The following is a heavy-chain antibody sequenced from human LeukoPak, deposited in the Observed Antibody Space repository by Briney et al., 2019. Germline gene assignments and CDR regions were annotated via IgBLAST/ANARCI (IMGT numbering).Heavy chain of an antibody. V-gene: IGHV3-48*01. D-gene: IGHD1-26*01. Sequence: PGGSLRLSCAASGFTFSSYSMNWVRQAPGKGLEWVSYISSSSSTIYYADSVKGRFTISRDNAKNSLYLQMNSLRAEDTAVYYCARVGGSYPCYFDYWGQGTLVTVSS. CDR2: ISSSSSTI. J-gene: IGHJ4*02. CDR1: GFTFSSYS. CDR3: ARVGGSYPCYFDY.